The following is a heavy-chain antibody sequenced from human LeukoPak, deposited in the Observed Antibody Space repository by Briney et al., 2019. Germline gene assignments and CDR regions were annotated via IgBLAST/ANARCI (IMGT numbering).Heavy chain of an antibody. V-gene: IGHV3-21*01. D-gene: IGHD3-3*01. Sequence: GGSLRLSCTASGFTFSSFSMNWVRQAPGKGLEWVSSISSSSSYIYYADSVKGRSTISRDNAKNSLYLQMNSLRAEDTAVYYCARDAGGEDFWSGYYTGYFDYWGQGTLVTVSS. CDR3: ARDAGGEDFWSGYYTGYFDY. CDR2: ISSSSSYI. J-gene: IGHJ4*02. CDR1: GFTFSSFS.